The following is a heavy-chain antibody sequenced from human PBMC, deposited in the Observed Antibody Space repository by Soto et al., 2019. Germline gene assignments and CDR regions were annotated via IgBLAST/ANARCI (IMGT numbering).Heavy chain of an antibody. J-gene: IGHJ6*03. Sequence: GGSLRLSCAASGFTFSSYGMHWVRQAPGKGLEWVAVIWYDGSNKYYADSVKGRFTISRDNSKNTLYLQMNSLRAEDTAVYYCARDGNRDTAMVLWYYYYYMDVWGKGTTVTVSS. CDR3: ARDGNRDTAMVLWYYYYYMDV. CDR1: GFTFSSYG. CDR2: IWYDGSNK. D-gene: IGHD5-18*01. V-gene: IGHV3-33*01.